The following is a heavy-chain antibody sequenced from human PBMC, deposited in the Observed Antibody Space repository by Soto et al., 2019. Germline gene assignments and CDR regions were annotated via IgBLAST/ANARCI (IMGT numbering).Heavy chain of an antibody. CDR2: ISDNGLYT. J-gene: IGHJ4*02. D-gene: IGHD3-16*01. CDR1: GFTFRDFA. Sequence: GGSLRLSCVASGFTFRDFAMSGGSQPPGKRLEWVASISDNGLYTNYAASVKGRFTASRDTFKNQLYLKLPTLATEDTALYFFAKYLAVFGWGMGPEGVDYWGQGTLVTVSS. CDR3: AKYLAVFGWGMGPEGVDY. V-gene: IGHV3-23*01.